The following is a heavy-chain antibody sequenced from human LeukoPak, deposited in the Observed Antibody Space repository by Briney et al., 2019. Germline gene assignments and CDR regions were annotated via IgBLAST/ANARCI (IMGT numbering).Heavy chain of an antibody. V-gene: IGHV4-34*01. CDR2: INHSGST. CDR3: ARGTAARNDD. D-gene: IGHD6-6*01. J-gene: IGHJ4*02. Sequence: SETLSLTCAVYGGSFRGYYWSWIRQPPGKGLEWIGEINHSGSTNYNPSLKSRVTISVDTSKNQFSLKLSSVTAAETAVYYCARGTAARNDDWGQGTLVTVSS. CDR1: GGSFRGYY.